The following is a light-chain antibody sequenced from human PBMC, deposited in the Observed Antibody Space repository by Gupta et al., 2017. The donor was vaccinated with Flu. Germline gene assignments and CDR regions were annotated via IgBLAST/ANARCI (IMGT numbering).Light chain of an antibody. CDR1: RSVNSW. V-gene: IGKV1-5*01. CDR2: GAS. CDR3: HPDNSYSWT. Sequence: PSTLSASVGDRVTITCRASRSVNSWLAWYQQKVGKAPKLLIQGASSLESGVPSRFSGSGSGTEFTLTTSGLQPDDFATYYCHPDNSYSWTFGQGTRVEIK. J-gene: IGKJ1*01.